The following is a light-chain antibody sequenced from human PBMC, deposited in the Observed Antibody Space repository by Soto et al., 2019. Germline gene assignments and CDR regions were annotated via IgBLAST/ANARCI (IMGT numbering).Light chain of an antibody. CDR2: GAS. V-gene: IGKV3-15*01. CDR1: QSVRSH. CDR3: QQYKNWPL. Sequence: MTQPPATLSGSPGEGATLSCRASQSVRSHLAWYQQKPGQPPRLLIYGASTRATGIPARFSGSGFGTEFTLTIRSLQSEDFAVYYCQQYKNWPLFGQGTRLEIK. J-gene: IGKJ5*01.